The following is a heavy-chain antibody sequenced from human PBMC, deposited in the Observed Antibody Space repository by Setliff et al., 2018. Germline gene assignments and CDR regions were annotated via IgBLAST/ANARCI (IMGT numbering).Heavy chain of an antibody. CDR3: ARTYSGSGCYAGLES. CDR2: IWDDGGNK. J-gene: IGHJ4*02. Sequence: GGSLRLSCAASGFTFSSYRMHWVRQAPGKGLEWVAVIWDDGGNKYHADSVKGRFTISRDNSKNTLYLQMNSLRPEDTAVYYCARTYSGSGCYAGLESWGQGTPVTVSS. V-gene: IGHV3-33*08. D-gene: IGHD2-15*01. CDR1: GFTFSSYR.